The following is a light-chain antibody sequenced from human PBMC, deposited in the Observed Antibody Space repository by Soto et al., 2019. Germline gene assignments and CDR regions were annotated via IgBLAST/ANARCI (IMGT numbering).Light chain of an antibody. CDR3: QQYGGSPRT. CDR1: QSVSSSY. Sequence: EIVLTQSPGTLSLSPGERATLSCSASQSVSSSYLAWYQQKVGRAPRILIHDAFIRATGIPDRFSGSGSGTDFTLTIARLEPEDVAVYYCQQYGGSPRTLGQGTRLEIK. CDR2: DAF. J-gene: IGKJ5*01. V-gene: IGKV3-20*01.